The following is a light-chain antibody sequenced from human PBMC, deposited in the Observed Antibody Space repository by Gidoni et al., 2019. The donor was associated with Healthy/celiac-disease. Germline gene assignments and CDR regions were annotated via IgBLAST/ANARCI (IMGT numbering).Light chain of an antibody. CDR1: QSISSW. J-gene: IGKJ4*01. V-gene: IGKV1-5*03. CDR3: QQYNSIPLT. CDR2: KAS. Sequence: DIQLTQSPSTLSASVGDRVTITCRASQSISSWLAWYQQKPGKAPKLLIYKASSLESGVPSRFSGSGSGTEFTLTISSLQPDDFATYYCQQYNSIPLTFGGGTKVEIK.